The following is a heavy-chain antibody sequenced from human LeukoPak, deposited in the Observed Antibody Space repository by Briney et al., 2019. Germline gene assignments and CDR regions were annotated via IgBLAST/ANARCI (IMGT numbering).Heavy chain of an antibody. D-gene: IGHD4-23*01. CDR1: GFTVSNNY. CDR2: LYSGGAT. J-gene: IGHJ2*01. V-gene: IGHV3-53*01. Sequence: PGESLRLSCAASGFTVSNNYMTWVRQAPGKGLEWVSSLYSGGATHYADSVKGRFTISRDDSKDTLYLQMNSLRAADTAVYYCARVYGANSMRHFDLWGRGTLVTVSS. CDR3: ARVYGANSMRHFDL.